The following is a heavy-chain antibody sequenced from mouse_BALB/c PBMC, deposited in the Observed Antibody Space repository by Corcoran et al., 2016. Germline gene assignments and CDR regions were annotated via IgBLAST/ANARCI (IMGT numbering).Heavy chain of an antibody. CDR3: ARGGNYKGYLDY. Sequence: EVQLQQSGAELVKPGASVKLSCTASGFNIKDTYMHWVKQRPEQGLEWIGRIDPANGNTKYDPKFQGKATITADTSSNTAYLQLSSLTAEDTAVYYCARGGNYKGYLDYWGQGTTLTVSS. V-gene: IGHV14-3*02. CDR2: IDPANGNT. CDR1: GFNIKDTY. D-gene: IGHD2-1*01. J-gene: IGHJ2*01.